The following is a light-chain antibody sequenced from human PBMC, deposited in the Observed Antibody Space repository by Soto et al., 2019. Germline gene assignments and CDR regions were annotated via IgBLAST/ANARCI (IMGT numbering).Light chain of an antibody. CDR3: QQYSSLRT. CDR1: QSISTW. J-gene: IGKJ1*01. Sequence: DIQMTQSPSTLSASVGDRVTITCRASQSISTWLAWYQQKPGKAPKLLIYKASSLETGVPSRFSGSGSGTEFTLTISSLQPDDFATYYCQQYSSLRTFDQGTKVEIK. CDR2: KAS. V-gene: IGKV1-5*03.